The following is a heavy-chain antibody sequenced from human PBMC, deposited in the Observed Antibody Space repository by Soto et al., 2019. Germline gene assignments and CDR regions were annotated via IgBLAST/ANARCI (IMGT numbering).Heavy chain of an antibody. CDR3: AKLIPMEWLVPGDAFDI. V-gene: IGHV3-30*18. CDR1: GFTFSSYG. CDR2: ISYDGSNK. D-gene: IGHD6-19*01. J-gene: IGHJ3*02. Sequence: PGGSLRLSCAASGFTFSSYGMHWVRQAPGKGLEWVAVISYDGSNKYYADSVKGRFTISRDNSKNTLYLQTNSLRAEDTAVYYCAKLIPMEWLVPGDAFDIWGRGTMVTVSS.